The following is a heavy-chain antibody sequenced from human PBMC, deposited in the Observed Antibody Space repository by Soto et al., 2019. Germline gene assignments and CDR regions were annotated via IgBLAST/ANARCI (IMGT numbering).Heavy chain of an antibody. Sequence: PGGSLRLSCAASGFTFSSYGMHWVRQAPGKGLEWVAVIWYDGSNKYYADSVKGRFTISRDNSKNTLYLQMNSLRAEDTAVYYCARGNSIAGYYYYGMDVWGQGTTVTVS. CDR1: GFTFSSYG. D-gene: IGHD6-13*01. CDR2: IWYDGSNK. V-gene: IGHV3-33*01. J-gene: IGHJ6*02. CDR3: ARGNSIAGYYYYGMDV.